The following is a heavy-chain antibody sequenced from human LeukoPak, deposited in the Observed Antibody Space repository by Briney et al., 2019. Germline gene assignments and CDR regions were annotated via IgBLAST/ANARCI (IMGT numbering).Heavy chain of an antibody. J-gene: IGHJ4*02. D-gene: IGHD2-2*01. CDR2: INHSGST. V-gene: IGHV4-34*01. Sequence: PSETLSLTCAVYGGSFSGYYWSWIRQPPEKGLEWIGEINHSGSTNYNPSLKSRVTISVDTSKNQFSLKLSSVTAADTAVYYCARATDCSSTSCPLRYFDYWGQGTLVTVSS. CDR3: ARATDCSSTSCPLRYFDY. CDR1: GGSFSGYY.